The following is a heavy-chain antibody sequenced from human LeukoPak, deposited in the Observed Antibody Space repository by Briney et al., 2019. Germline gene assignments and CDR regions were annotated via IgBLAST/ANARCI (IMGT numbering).Heavy chain of an antibody. D-gene: IGHD1-7*01. CDR3: ARVTGTTGYHLDY. CDR1: GGTFSSYA. V-gene: IGHV1-69*05. J-gene: IGHJ4*02. CDR2: IIPIFGTA. Sequence: ASVKVSCKASGGTFSSYAISWVRQAPGQGPEWMGGIIPIFGTANYAQKFQGRFTITTDESTSTAYMELSSLRSEDTAVYYCARVTGTTGYHLDYWGQGTLVTVSS.